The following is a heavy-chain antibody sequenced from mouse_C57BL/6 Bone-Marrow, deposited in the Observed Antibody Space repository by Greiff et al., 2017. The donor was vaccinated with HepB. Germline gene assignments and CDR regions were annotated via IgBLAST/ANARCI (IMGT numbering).Heavy chain of an antibody. CDR2: IDPSDSYT. CDR3: ARGPLITTVVAREFYFDY. V-gene: IGHV1-50*01. J-gene: IGHJ2*01. Sequence: VKLQQPGAELVKPGASVKLSCKASGYTFTSYWMQWVKQRPGQGLEWIGEIDPSDSYTNYNQKFKGKATLTVDTSSSTAYMQLSSLTSEDSAVYYCARGPLITTVVAREFYFDYWGQGTTLTVSS. D-gene: IGHD1-1*01. CDR1: GYTFTSYW.